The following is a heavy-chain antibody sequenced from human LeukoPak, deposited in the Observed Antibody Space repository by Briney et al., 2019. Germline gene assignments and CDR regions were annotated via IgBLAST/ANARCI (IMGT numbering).Heavy chain of an antibody. CDR1: GYTFTNYA. CDR3: ARDGGGTYYYYFDY. D-gene: IGHD1-26*01. J-gene: IGHJ4*02. CDR2: INTNTGSP. Sequence: ASMKVSCKASGYTFTNYAMNWVRQAPGQGLEWMGLINTNTGSPTYAPGSTGRFVFSLDTSVRTAYLQISSLKAEDTAIYYCARDGGGTYYYYFDYWGQGTLVTVSS. V-gene: IGHV7-4-1*02.